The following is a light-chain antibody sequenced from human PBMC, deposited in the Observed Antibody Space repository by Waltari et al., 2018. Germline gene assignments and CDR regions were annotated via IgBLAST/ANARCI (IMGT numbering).Light chain of an antibody. CDR1: QSVFDW. CDR2: QAS. CDR3: QEYNSNSWT. J-gene: IGKJ1*01. V-gene: IGKV1-5*03. Sequence: DIQMTQSPSTLSASVGDSLIITCRASQSVFDWLAWYQQKPGKAPKLLIYQASTLQNGVPSRFRASGSGTVFTLTINTLQPDDFATYYCQEYNSNSWTFGQGTKVEIK.